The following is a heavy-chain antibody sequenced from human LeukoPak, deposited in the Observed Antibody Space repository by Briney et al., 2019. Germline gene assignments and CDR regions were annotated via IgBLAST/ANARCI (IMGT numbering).Heavy chain of an antibody. CDR1: GFIFDNYA. Sequence: GSLRLSCAAPGFIFDNYAIHWVRQAPGKGLEWVSLISGDGGSTFYADSVRGRFTISRDNTRKSLSLQMSSLRSEDTASYYCARESETSGWYDYWGQGTLVTVSS. CDR3: ARESETSGWYDY. D-gene: IGHD6-19*01. J-gene: IGHJ4*02. V-gene: IGHV3-43*02. CDR2: ISGDGGST.